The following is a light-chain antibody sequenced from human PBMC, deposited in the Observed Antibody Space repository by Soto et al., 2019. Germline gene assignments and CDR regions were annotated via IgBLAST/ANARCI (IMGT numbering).Light chain of an antibody. CDR2: DAS. CDR1: PSVSSS. V-gene: IGKV3D-15*01. Sequence: EIVMTQSPATLSVSPVERATLSCMASPSVSSSLAWYQQKPGQAPRLLIYDASKRATGIPARFSGSGSGTEFTLTISSLQSEDFAVYYCQQYNNWPRTFGQGTKVDIK. J-gene: IGKJ1*01. CDR3: QQYNNWPRT.